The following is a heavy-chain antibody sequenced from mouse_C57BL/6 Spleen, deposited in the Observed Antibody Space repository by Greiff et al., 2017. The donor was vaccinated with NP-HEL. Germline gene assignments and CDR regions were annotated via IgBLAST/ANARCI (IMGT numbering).Heavy chain of an antibody. Sequence: QVQLQQSGAELVKPGASVKMSCKASGYTFTSYWITWVKQRPGQGLEWIGDIYPGSGSTNYNEKFKSKATLTVDTSSSTAYMQLSSLTSEDSAVYYCARSPYYYGPFAYWGQGTLVTVSA. CDR2: IYPGSGST. J-gene: IGHJ3*01. CDR1: GYTFTSYW. CDR3: ARSPYYYGPFAY. V-gene: IGHV1-55*01. D-gene: IGHD1-1*01.